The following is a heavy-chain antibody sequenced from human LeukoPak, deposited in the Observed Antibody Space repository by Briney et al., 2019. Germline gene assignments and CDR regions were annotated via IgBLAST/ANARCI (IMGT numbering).Heavy chain of an antibody. J-gene: IGHJ4*02. CDR3: AKDPDYYDSSGIDY. D-gene: IGHD3-22*01. V-gene: IGHV3-23*01. CDR2: ISGSGGST. Sequence: GGSLRLSCAASGFTFSSYAMSWVRQAPGRGLEWVSAISGSGGSTYYADSVKGRLTISRDNSKNTLYLQMNSLRAEDTAVYYCAKDPDYYDSSGIDYWGQGTLVTVSS. CDR1: GFTFSSYA.